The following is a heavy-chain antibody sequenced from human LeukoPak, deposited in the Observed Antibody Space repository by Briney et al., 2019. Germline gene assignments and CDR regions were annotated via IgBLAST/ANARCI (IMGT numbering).Heavy chain of an antibody. V-gene: IGHV1-18*01. CDR1: GYTFTSYG. D-gene: IGHD3-22*01. Sequence: ASVKVSCKASGYTFTSYGISWVRQAPGQGLEWMGWISAYNGNTNYAQKLQGRVTMTTDTSTSTAYMELRSLRSDDTAVYYCAREYYYDSSGYYYYWGPGTLVTVSS. CDR3: AREYYYDSSGYYYY. CDR2: ISAYNGNT. J-gene: IGHJ4*02.